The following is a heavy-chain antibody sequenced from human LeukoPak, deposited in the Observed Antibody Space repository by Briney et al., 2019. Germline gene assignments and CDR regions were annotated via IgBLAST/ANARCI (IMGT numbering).Heavy chain of an antibody. CDR2: INHSGST. CDR1: GGSFSGYY. Sequence: SETLSLTCAVYGGSFSGYYWSWIRQPPGKGLEWIGEINHSGSTNYNPSLKSRVTISVDTSKNQFSLKLSSVTAADTAVYYCATDSSGYSGDAFDIWGQGTMVTVSS. D-gene: IGHD3-22*01. CDR3: ATDSSGYSGDAFDI. J-gene: IGHJ3*02. V-gene: IGHV4-34*01.